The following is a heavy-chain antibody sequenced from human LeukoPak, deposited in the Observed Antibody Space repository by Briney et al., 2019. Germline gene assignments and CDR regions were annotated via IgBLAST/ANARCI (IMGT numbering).Heavy chain of an antibody. Sequence: ASVKVSCKASGYTFTGYYMHWVRQAPGQGLEWMGRINPNSGGTNYAQKFQGRVTMTRDTSISTAYMELSRLRSDDTAVYYCAGLYYYGTGRSGYYFDYWGQGTLVTVSS. CDR3: AGLYYYGTGRSGYYFDY. CDR1: GYTFTGYY. CDR2: INPNSGGT. J-gene: IGHJ4*02. D-gene: IGHD3-10*01. V-gene: IGHV1-2*06.